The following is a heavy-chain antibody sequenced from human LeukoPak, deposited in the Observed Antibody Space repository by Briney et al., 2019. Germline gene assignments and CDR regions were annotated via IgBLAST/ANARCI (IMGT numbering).Heavy chain of an antibody. J-gene: IGHJ2*01. CDR1: GFPLSSYA. CDR3: AKGSSGDSPYWYFNL. Sequence: GGSLTLSCAASGFPLSSYAMSWVRQAPGKGREWVAAISGSGGSTYYADSVKGRFTIPRDNSKNTLYLQMNRLRGEDTAVYYCAKGSSGDSPYWYFNLWGRGTLVTVSS. D-gene: IGHD4-17*01. V-gene: IGHV3-23*01. CDR2: ISGSGGST.